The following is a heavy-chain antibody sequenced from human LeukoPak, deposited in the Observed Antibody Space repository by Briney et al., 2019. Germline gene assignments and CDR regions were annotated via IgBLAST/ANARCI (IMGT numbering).Heavy chain of an antibody. CDR1: GGSFSGYY. V-gene: IGHV4-34*01. CDR3: ARGGHTADY. J-gene: IGHJ4*02. D-gene: IGHD5-18*01. Sequence: SETLSLTCAVYGGSFSGYYWSWIRQPPGKGLEWIGEINHSGSTNYNPSLKSRVTISVGTSKNQFSLKLSSVTAADTAVYYCARGGHTADYWGQGTLVTVSS. CDR2: INHSGST.